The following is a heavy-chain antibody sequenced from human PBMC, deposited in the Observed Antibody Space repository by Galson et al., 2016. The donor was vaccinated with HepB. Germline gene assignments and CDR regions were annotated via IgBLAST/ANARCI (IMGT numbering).Heavy chain of an antibody. CDR3: TKGGPYHDILTGYYHGRFEY. J-gene: IGHJ4*01. CDR1: GFILSNYW. D-gene: IGHD3-9*01. CDR2: INPDGTEI. Sequence: SLRLSCAVSGFILSNYWTGWVRQAPGKGLEWVASINPDGTEIRYVDSAKGRFTISRDSAKNSLHLQLDSLRGEDTAVYFCTKGGPYHDILTGYYHGRFEYGGHGMLVTVSS. V-gene: IGHV3-7*03.